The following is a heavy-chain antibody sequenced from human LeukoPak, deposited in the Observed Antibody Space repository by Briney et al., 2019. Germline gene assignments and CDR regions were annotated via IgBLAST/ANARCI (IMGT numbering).Heavy chain of an antibody. D-gene: IGHD6-19*01. Sequence: ASVKVSCKASGYTFTGYYMHWVRQAPGQGLEWMGWINPNSGGTNYAQKFQGRVTMIRDTYISTAYMELSRLRSDDTAVYYCARDPIAVAGTYYYYYGMDVWGQGTTVTVSS. J-gene: IGHJ6*02. CDR2: INPNSGGT. V-gene: IGHV1-2*02. CDR1: GYTFTGYY. CDR3: ARDPIAVAGTYYYYYGMDV.